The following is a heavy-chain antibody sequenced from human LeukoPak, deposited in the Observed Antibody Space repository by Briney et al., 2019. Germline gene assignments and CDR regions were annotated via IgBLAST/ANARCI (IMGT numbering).Heavy chain of an antibody. J-gene: IGHJ6*03. Sequence: SETLSLTCTVSGGSISSGSYYWGWIRQPPGKGLEWIGTIYYSGRTNYSGRTNYNSSLKSRVTISIDTSKNQFSLKLSSVTAADTAVYYCARGSSSWLPYYMDVWGKGTTVTVSS. V-gene: IGHV4-39*07. CDR3: ARGSSSWLPYYMDV. D-gene: IGHD6-13*01. CDR1: GGSISSGSYY. CDR2: IYYSGRTNYSGRT.